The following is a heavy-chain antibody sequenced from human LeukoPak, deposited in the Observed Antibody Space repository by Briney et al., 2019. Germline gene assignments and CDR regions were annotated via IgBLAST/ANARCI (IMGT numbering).Heavy chain of an antibody. D-gene: IGHD3-10*01. J-gene: IGHJ4*02. CDR1: GFTFDYHW. CDR2: IDEGGNKV. V-gene: IGHV3-7*01. Sequence: SGGSLRLSCAASGFTFDYHWMTWVRQAPGKGLEWVANIDEGGNKVYYAESVKGRFTISRDNAKNSVFLQMNSLRAEDTAVYYCVREWFSARYSWGQGTQVVVSS. CDR3: VREWFSARYS.